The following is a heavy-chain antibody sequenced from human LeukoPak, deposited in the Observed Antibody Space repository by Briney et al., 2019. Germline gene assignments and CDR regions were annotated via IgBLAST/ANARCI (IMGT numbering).Heavy chain of an antibody. CDR3: ARTYYDILTGYYRGGYFDY. D-gene: IGHD3-9*01. CDR1: GGSISSSSYY. CDR2: IYYSGST. Sequence: PSETLSLTCTVSGGSISSSSYYWGWIRQPPGKGLEWIGSIYYSGSTYYNPSLKSRVTISVDTSKNQFSLKLSSVTAADTAVYYCARTYYDILTGYYRGGYFDYWGQGTLVTVSS. V-gene: IGHV4-39*01. J-gene: IGHJ4*02.